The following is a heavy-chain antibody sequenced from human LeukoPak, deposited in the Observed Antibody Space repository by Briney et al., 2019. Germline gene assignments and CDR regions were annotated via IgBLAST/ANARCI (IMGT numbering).Heavy chain of an antibody. CDR3: ARTNSGSQAAFDI. J-gene: IGHJ3*02. CDR2: INPSGGST. V-gene: IGHV1-46*01. Sequence: ASVKVSCTASGYTFTSYYMHWVRQAPGQGLEWMGIINPSGGSTSYAQKFQGRVTMTRDMSTSTDYMELSSLRSEDTAVYYCARTNSGSQAAFDIWGQGTMVTVSS. D-gene: IGHD1-26*01. CDR1: GYTFTSYY.